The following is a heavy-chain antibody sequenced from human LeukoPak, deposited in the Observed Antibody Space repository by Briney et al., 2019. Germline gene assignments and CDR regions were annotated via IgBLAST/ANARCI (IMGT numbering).Heavy chain of an antibody. V-gene: IGHV3-7*01. Sequence: GGSLRLSCAASGFTFSSYWMIWVRQAPGKGLEWVANIKQDGSEKYYVDSVKGRFTISRDNAKNSLYLQMNSLRAEDTAVYYCAELGITMIGGVWGKGTTVTISP. J-gene: IGHJ6*04. D-gene: IGHD3-10*02. CDR2: IKQDGSEK. CDR3: AELGITMIGGV. CDR1: GFTFSSYW.